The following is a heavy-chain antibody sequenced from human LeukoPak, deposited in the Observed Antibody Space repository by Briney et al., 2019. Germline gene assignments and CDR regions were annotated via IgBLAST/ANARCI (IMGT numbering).Heavy chain of an antibody. Sequence: GRSLRLSCAASGFTFNNYGMHYVRQAPGKGLEWVAVISDGGRNKNYADSVKGRFTISRDSSNNTLYLQMNSLRAEDTGVYFCAKDRETTASGTFDFRGQGTLVTVSS. D-gene: IGHD6-13*01. CDR2: ISDGGRNK. J-gene: IGHJ4*02. CDR1: GFTFNNYG. V-gene: IGHV3-30*18. CDR3: AKDRETTASGTFDF.